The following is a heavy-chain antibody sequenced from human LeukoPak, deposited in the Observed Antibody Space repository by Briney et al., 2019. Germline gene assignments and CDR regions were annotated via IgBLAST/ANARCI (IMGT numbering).Heavy chain of an antibody. V-gene: IGHV3-30-3*01. CDR2: ISYDGSNK. J-gene: IGHJ6*02. CDR3: ARDLVNYGSGSYYTTHYYYGMDV. Sequence: GVSLRLSCAASGFTFSNYAMNWVRQAPGKGLEWVAVISYDGSNKDYADSVKGRFTISRDNSKNTLYLQMNSLRAEDTAVYYCARDLVNYGSGSYYTTHYYYGMDVWGQGTTVTVSS. CDR1: GFTFSNYA. D-gene: IGHD3-10*01.